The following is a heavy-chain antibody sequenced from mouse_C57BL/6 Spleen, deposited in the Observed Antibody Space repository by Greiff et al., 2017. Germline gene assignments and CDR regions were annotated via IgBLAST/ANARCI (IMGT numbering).Heavy chain of an antibody. CDR3: ARNTPYYEGDAMDY. CDR2: IWSGGST. J-gene: IGHJ4*01. Sequence: VHLVESGPGLVQPSQSLSITCTVSGFSLTSYGVHWVRQSPGKGLEWLGVIWSGGSTDYNAAFISRLSISKDNSKSQVFFKMNSLQADDTAIYYCARNTPYYEGDAMDYWGQGTSVTVSS. D-gene: IGHD2-10*01. CDR1: GFSLTSYG. V-gene: IGHV2-2*01.